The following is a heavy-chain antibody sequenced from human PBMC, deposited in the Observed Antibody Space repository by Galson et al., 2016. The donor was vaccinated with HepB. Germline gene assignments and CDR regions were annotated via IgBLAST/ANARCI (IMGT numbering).Heavy chain of an antibody. Sequence: SETLSLTCTVSGGSVSSSSFRWAWIRQPPGKGLEWIGSINYSGETYYNPSLKSRVTISVDTSNNQFSLKLTSVTAADTAVYYCARTKGKFSRSSGMDYWGQGILVTVSS. V-gene: IGHV4-39*07. CDR3: ARTKGKFSRSSGMDY. J-gene: IGHJ4*02. CDR2: INYSGET. D-gene: IGHD6-6*01. CDR1: GGSVSSSSFR.